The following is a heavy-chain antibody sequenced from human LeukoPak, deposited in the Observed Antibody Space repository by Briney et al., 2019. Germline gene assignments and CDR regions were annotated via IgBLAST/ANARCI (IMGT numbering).Heavy chain of an antibody. CDR2: IDAHCRPN. V-gene: IGHV3-11*01. CDR3: AKAGTYGGYKVFDN. J-gene: IGHJ5*02. CDR1: RFNFSNYH. Sequence: YPGGSLRLSCAASRFNFSNYHMSYIPHPPGKTLEDIATIDAHCRPNYYVHDAQHRFTISRHNAEHSLILQINRLTAEDTSLYFCAKAGTYGGYKVFDNWGQGTPVTVSS. D-gene: IGHD5-12*01.